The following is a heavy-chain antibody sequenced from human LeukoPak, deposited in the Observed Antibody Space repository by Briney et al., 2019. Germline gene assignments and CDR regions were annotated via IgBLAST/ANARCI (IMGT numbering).Heavy chain of an antibody. J-gene: IGHJ4*02. CDR3: TTNPGTWGDF. CDR1: GLTFSNAW. D-gene: IGHD7-27*01. Sequence: PGGSLRLSCAASGLTFSNAWMNWVRQAPGKGLEWVAHIKSETNGGTADYAAAVEGRFTISRDDSKNTLHLQMNSLKIEDTAVYFCTTNPGTWGDFWGQGSLVTVSS. V-gene: IGHV3-15*07. CDR2: IKSETNGGTA.